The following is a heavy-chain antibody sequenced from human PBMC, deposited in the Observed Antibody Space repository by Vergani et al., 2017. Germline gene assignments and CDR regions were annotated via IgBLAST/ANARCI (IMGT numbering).Heavy chain of an antibody. CDR1: GYSFNSYW. V-gene: IGHV5-51*01. CDR2: IYPGDSDT. J-gene: IGHJ4*02. CDR3: ARWTAAAGLDY. D-gene: IGHD6-13*01. Sequence: EVQLVQSGAEVKKPGESLKILCKGSGYSFNSYWIGCVRQMPGKGLEWMGLIYPGDSDTRYSPSLQGQVTIPADKSISTAYMQWSSRKASDTAMYYCARWTAAAGLDYWGQGTLVTVSS.